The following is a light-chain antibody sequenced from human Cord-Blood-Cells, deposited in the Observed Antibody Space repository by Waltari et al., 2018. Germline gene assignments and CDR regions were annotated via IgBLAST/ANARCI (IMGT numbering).Light chain of an antibody. J-gene: IGLJ2*01. Sequence: QSALTQPASVSGSPGQSITISCTGTSSDVGGYNYVSWYQQHPGKAPKLMIYDVSKRPSAVSNRFSDSKSGHTASLTISGLQAEDEADYYCSSFKVFGGGTKLTVL. V-gene: IGLV2-14*01. CDR2: DVS. CDR1: SSDVGGYNY. CDR3: SSFKV.